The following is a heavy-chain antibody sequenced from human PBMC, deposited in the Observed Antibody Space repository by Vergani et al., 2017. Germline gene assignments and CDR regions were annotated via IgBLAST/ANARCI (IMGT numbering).Heavy chain of an antibody. CDR1: GGSFSGYY. CDR3: ARSLMAAAGRDDD. D-gene: IGHD6-13*01. CDR2: INHSGST. V-gene: IGHV4-34*01. Sequence: QVQLQQWGAGLLKPSETLSLTCAVYGGSFSGYYWSWIRQPPGKGLEWIGEINHSGSTNYNPALKSRVTISVDTSKNQFSLKLSSVTAADTTVYYCARSLMAAAGRDDDGSQGTLVTVSS. J-gene: IGHJ4*02.